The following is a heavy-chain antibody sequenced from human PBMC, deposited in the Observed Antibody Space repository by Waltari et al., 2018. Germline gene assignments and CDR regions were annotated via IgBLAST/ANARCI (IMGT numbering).Heavy chain of an antibody. CDR1: GFPFGEYS. J-gene: IGHJ6*02. CDR2: IRSKAYGGTT. CDR3: TSDIAVVVAASKYYYYGMDV. V-gene: IGHV3-49*04. D-gene: IGHD2-15*01. Sequence: EVQLVESGGGLVQPGRSLRLSCSASGFPFGEYSTSWVRQAPGKGLEWVGFIRSKAYGGTTEYAASVKGRFSISRDDSKSIAYLQMNSLRTEDTAVYYCTSDIAVVVAASKYYYYGMDVWGQGTTVTVSS.